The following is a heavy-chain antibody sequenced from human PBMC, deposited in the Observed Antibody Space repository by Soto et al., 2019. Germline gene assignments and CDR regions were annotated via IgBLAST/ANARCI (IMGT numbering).Heavy chain of an antibody. V-gene: IGHV4-59*01. CDR1: GASITSNY. J-gene: IGHJ4*02. Sequence: SETLSLTCTVPGASITSNYWSWIRQPPGKGLEWIGHIYYRGPAHYNPSLKSRVTVSADTSKNQFSLKLSSVTAADTAVYYCARWDHVLFQFDFWGQGALVTVSS. D-gene: IGHD1-26*01. CDR2: IYYRGPA. CDR3: ARWDHVLFQFDF.